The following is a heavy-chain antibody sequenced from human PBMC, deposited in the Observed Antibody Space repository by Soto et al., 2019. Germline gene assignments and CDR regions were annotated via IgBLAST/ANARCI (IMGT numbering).Heavy chain of an antibody. CDR2: VYFSGDT. CDR3: ARDDFWGGRTHDF. V-gene: IGHV4-4*07. CDR1: TDSVRNYY. D-gene: IGHD3-3*01. J-gene: IGHJ4*02. Sequence: KASETLSLTCTVSTDSVRNYYWSWIRQPAGKTLEWIGRVYFSGDTNYNPSLKSRVTMSVDTSKNQFSLRLSSVTAADTAVYYCARDDFWGGRTHDFWGQGTRVTVSS.